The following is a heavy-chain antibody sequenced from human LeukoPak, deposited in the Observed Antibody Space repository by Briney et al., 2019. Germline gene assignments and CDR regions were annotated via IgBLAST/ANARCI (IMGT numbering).Heavy chain of an antibody. CDR2: ISSSGSTI. CDR1: AFTFSDYY. J-gene: IGHJ5*02. CDR3: ARDLSDYYDSSGP. D-gene: IGHD3-22*01. V-gene: IGHV3-11*01. Sequence: PAGSLTLSCAAYAFTFSDYYMSWIRQAPGKGLEWVSYISSSGSTIYYADSVKGRFTISRDNAKNSLYLQMNSLRAEDTAVYYCARDLSDYYDSSGPWGQGTLVTVSS.